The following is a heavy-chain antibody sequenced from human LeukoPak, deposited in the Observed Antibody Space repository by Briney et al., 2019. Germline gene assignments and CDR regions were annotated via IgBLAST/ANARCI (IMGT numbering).Heavy chain of an antibody. CDR2: IGGSGATT. V-gene: IGHV3-23*01. CDR3: AKGGIKRFGLVPDWFDP. J-gene: IGHJ5*02. Sequence: GESLRLSCAASGITFSNYAMSWVRQAPGKGLEWVSSIGGSGATTFYADSVKGRFTVSRDISKHTLYLQMSSLRAEDTAIYYCAKGGIKRFGLVPDWFDPWGQGTLVAVSS. D-gene: IGHD3-9*01. CDR1: GITFSNYA.